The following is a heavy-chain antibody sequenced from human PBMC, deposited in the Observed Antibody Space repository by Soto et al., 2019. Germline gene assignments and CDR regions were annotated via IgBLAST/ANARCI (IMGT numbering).Heavy chain of an antibody. CDR1: GFTFCSYS. D-gene: IGHD2-2*01. CDR3: ARRSNMLDY. CDR2: ISGSSSPI. Sequence: GGSLKLSCAASGFTFCSYSMNWVRQAPGKGLEWISSISGSSSPIYYADSVKGRFTVSRDNAKNSLYLQMNSLRAEDTAVYYCARRSNMLDYWGQGTLVTVSS. V-gene: IGHV3-48*01. J-gene: IGHJ4*02.